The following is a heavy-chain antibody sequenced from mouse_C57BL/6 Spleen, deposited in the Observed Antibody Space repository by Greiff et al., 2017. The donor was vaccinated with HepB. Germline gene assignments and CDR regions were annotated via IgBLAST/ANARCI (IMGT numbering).Heavy chain of an antibody. Sequence: EVKLQESGPVLVKPGASVKMSCKASGYTFTDYYMNWVKQSHGKSLEWIGVINPYNGGTSYNQKFKGKATLTVDKSSSTAYMELNSLTSEDSAVYYCARKNYGSRFDYWGQGTTLTVSS. J-gene: IGHJ2*01. CDR1: GYTFTDYY. V-gene: IGHV1-19*01. CDR2: INPYNGGT. CDR3: ARKNYGSRFDY. D-gene: IGHD1-1*01.